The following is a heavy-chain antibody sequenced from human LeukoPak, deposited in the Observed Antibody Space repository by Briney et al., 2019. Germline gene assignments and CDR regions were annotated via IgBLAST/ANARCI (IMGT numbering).Heavy chain of an antibody. CDR1: GFNFDDYA. CDR3: AKRHTGSSGSYYFDY. CDR2: ISGDGGST. Sequence: QPGGSLRLSCAAPGFNFDDYAIHWVRQAPGKGLEWVSLISGDGGSTYYADSVKGRFTISRDNSKNSLYLQMNSLRTEDTALYYCAKRHTGSSGSYYFDYWGQGTLVTVSS. J-gene: IGHJ4*02. D-gene: IGHD3-22*01. V-gene: IGHV3-43*02.